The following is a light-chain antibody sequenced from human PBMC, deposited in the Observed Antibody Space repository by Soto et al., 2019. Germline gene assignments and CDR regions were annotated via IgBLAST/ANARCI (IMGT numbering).Light chain of an antibody. Sequence: EIVLTQSPGTVSLSPGERATLSCRASQSVSSSYLAWYQQKPGQAPRLLIYGASSRATGIPERFSGSGSGTDFTLTISRLEPEDFAVYYCQQYGSSRTFGGGTKVDI. V-gene: IGKV3-20*01. CDR3: QQYGSSRT. CDR1: QSVSSSY. J-gene: IGKJ4*02. CDR2: GAS.